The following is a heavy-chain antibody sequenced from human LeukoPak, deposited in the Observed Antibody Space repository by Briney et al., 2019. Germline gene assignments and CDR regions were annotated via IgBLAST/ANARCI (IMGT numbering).Heavy chain of an antibody. Sequence: PGGSLRLSCAVSGITLSNYGMSWVRQAPGKGLEWVAGISGSGGSTNYADSVKGRFSIFRDNPKNTLYLQMNSLRAEDTAVYFCAKRGVVIRVILVGFHKEAYYFDYWGQGVLVTVSS. CDR2: ISGSGGST. J-gene: IGHJ4*02. CDR1: GITLSNYG. V-gene: IGHV3-23*01. CDR3: AKRGVVIRVILVGFHKEAYYFDY. D-gene: IGHD3-22*01.